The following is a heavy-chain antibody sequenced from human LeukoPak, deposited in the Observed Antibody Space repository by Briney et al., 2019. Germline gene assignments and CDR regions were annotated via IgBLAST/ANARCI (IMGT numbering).Heavy chain of an antibody. Sequence: GESLQISCKGSGSSFTSYWIGWVRQVPGQGLEWVGIIYPGDSDTRYSPSFQGQVTISADKSISTAYLQWSSLKAADTAMYYCARRAGAAAGTPANYGMDVWGQGITVTVSS. J-gene: IGHJ6*02. CDR2: IYPGDSDT. V-gene: IGHV5-51*01. CDR3: ARRAGAAAGTPANYGMDV. CDR1: GSSFTSYW. D-gene: IGHD6-13*01.